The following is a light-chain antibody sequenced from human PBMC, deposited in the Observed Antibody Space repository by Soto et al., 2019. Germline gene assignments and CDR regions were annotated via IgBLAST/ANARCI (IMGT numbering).Light chain of an antibody. CDR3: QQYGSWT. J-gene: IGKJ1*01. Sequence: EVVLTQSPVTLSVSPGERATLSCRASQSVSSSYLAWYQQKPGQAPGLLIYGASSRATGIPDRFSGSGSGTDFTLTISRLEPEDFAVYYCQQYGSWTFGQGTKVDIK. V-gene: IGKV3-20*01. CDR1: QSVSSSY. CDR2: GAS.